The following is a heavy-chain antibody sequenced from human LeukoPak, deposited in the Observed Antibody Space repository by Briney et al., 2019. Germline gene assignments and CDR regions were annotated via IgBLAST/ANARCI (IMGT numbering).Heavy chain of an antibody. J-gene: IGHJ4*02. V-gene: IGHV1-69*05. D-gene: IGHD4-11*01. CDR1: GGTFSSYA. Sequence: SVKVSCKASGGTFSSYAISWVRQAPGQGLEWMGRIIPIFGTANYAQKFQGRVTITTDESMSTAYMELSSLRSEDTAVYYCARGRLKQYYFDYWGQGTLVTVSS. CDR2: IIPIFGTA. CDR3: ARGRLKQYYFDY.